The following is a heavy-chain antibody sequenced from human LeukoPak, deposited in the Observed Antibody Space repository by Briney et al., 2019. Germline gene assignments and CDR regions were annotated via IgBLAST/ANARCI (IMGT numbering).Heavy chain of an antibody. Sequence: SETLSLTCTVSGGSISSHYWSWIRQPPGEGLEWIGYIYYSGSTNYNPSLKSRVTISVDTSKNQFSLKLSSVTAADTAVYYCARSHLRPYYDFWSGYYGDYYYMDVWGKGTTVTVSS. D-gene: IGHD3-3*01. CDR2: IYYSGST. CDR1: GGSISSHY. V-gene: IGHV4-59*11. CDR3: ARSHLRPYYDFWSGYYGDYYYMDV. J-gene: IGHJ6*03.